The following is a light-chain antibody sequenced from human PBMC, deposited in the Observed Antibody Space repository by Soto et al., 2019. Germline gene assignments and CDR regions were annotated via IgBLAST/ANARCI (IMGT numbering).Light chain of an antibody. V-gene: IGLV4-69*01. CDR3: QTWNTTGQV. CDR1: SGHSSYD. CDR2: VNSDDSQ. J-gene: IGLJ2*01. Sequence: QSVLTQSPSASASLGASVKLTCTLASGHSSYDIVWHQQQPEKGPRYLMKVNSDDSQSKGDGIPDRFSGSSSGAERYLTISNLQSEDEADYYCQTWNTTGQVFGGGTKLTVL.